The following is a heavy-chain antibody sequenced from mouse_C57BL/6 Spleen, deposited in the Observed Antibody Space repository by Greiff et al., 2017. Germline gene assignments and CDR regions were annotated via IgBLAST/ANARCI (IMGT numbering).Heavy chain of an antibody. V-gene: IGHV1-64*01. Sequence: QVQLQQPGAELVKPGASVKLSCKASGYTFTSYWMHWVKQRPGQGLEWIGMIHPTSGSTNYNEKFKSTATLTVDKSSSTADMQLSSLTSEDSAVYYGARMMYEGAMDYWGQGTSGTVSA. CDR1: GYTFTSYW. J-gene: IGHJ4*01. CDR3: ARMMYEGAMDY. D-gene: IGHD2-3*01. CDR2: IHPTSGST.